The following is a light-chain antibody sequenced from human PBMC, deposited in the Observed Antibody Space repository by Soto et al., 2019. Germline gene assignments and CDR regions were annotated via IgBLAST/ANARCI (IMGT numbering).Light chain of an antibody. CDR2: AAS. CDR3: QQSYSTPPGT. Sequence: IQLTQSRSSLSASVGDRFTITCRASQGIRNDLGWYQQKPGKAPKLLIYAASSLQSGVPSRFSGSGSGTDFTLTISSLQPEDFATYYCQQSYSTPPGTFGQGTKVDIK. J-gene: IGKJ1*01. CDR1: QGIRND. V-gene: IGKV1-39*01.